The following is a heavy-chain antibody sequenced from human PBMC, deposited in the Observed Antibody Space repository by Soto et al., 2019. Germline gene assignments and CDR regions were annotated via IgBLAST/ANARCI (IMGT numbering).Heavy chain of an antibody. J-gene: IGHJ6*02. CDR3: ARGHEGDGGWGMDV. CDR1: GGSISSRNW. D-gene: IGHD3-16*01. Sequence: QVQLQESGPGLVKPSGTLSLTCAVSGGSISSRNWWSWVRQSPGKGLEWIGEIFHSGTTNYNPSLKSRLTVSVDKSQNQFSLNLSSVTAADTAVYYCARGHEGDGGWGMDVWGQGTTVTVSS. V-gene: IGHV4-4*02. CDR2: IFHSGTT.